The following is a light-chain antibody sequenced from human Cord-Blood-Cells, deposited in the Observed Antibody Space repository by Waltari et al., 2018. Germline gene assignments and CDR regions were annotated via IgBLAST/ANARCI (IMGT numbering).Light chain of an antibody. J-gene: IGKJ1*01. Sequence: EIVMTQSPATLSVSPGERATLSCRASQSVSSNLAWYQQKPGQAPRLLSYCASTSATGIPARFSGSGSGTEFTHTISSLQSEDFAVYYCQQYNNWPRTFGQGTKVEIK. CDR1: QSVSSN. V-gene: IGKV3-15*01. CDR2: CAS. CDR3: QQYNNWPRT.